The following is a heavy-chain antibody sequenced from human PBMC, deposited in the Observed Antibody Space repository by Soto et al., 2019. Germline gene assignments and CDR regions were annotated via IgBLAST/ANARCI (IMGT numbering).Heavy chain of an antibody. CDR1: GFSLSTSGVG. V-gene: IGHV2-5*02. CDR3: GHTVVVPPAIGWFDP. D-gene: IGHD2-2*02. CDR2: IYWDDHK. Sequence: QITLKESGPTLVKPTQTLTLTCTFSGFSLSTSGVGVGWIRQPPGKALEWLALIYWDDHKRYSPSLKSRLTSTKDHSKNQVDLTMTNMDPVDTATYYCGHTVVVPPAIGWFDPWGQGTLVTVSS. J-gene: IGHJ5*02.